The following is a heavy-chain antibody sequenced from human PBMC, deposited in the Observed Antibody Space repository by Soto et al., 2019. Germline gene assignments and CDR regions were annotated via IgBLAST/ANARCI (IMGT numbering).Heavy chain of an antibody. J-gene: IGHJ4*02. Sequence: EVQLLESGGGLVQPGGSLRLSCAASGFTFNSYAMNWVRQPPGKGLEWVSVISGSGDTTYYAASVKGRFTISRDDSKNALFLQMNSLRAEDTVVYYCAKAAGGSCYSALDYWGQGTLVTVSS. D-gene: IGHD2-15*01. CDR1: GFTFNSYA. CDR2: ISGSGDTT. CDR3: AKAAGGSCYSALDY. V-gene: IGHV3-23*01.